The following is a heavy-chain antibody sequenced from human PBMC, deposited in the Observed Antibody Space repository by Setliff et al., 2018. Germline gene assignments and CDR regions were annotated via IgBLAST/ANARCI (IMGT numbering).Heavy chain of an antibody. CDR3: ARGRVEMATITPFDY. CDR1: GGSISSSSYY. D-gene: IGHD5-12*01. V-gene: IGHV4-39*07. J-gene: IGHJ4*02. CDR2: IYYSGST. Sequence: PSETLSLTCTVSGGSISSSSYYWGWIRQPPGKGREWIGSIYYSGSTHYNPSLKGRVTISVDTSKNQFSLKLSSVTAADTAVYYCARGRVEMATITPFDYWGQGTLVTVSS.